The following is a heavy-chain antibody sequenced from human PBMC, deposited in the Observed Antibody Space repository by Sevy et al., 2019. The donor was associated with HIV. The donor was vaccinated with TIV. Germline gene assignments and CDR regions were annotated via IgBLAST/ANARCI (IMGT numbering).Heavy chain of an antibody. Sequence: GGSLRLSCAASGFTFSSYSMNWVRQAPGKGLEWVSSISSSSSYIYYADSVKGRFTISRDNAKNSLYLQMNSLRAEDTAVYYCARAMAAVPGLSTFYYYYYGMDVWGQGTTVTVSS. CDR1: GFTFSSYS. CDR2: ISSSSSYI. J-gene: IGHJ6*02. D-gene: IGHD6-13*01. V-gene: IGHV3-21*01. CDR3: ARAMAAVPGLSTFYYYYYGMDV.